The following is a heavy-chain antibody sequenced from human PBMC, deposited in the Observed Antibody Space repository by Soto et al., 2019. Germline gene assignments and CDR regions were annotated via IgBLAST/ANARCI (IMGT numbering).Heavy chain of an antibody. V-gene: IGHV5-10-1*01. Sequence: PGESLKISCTGSGYSFTIYCITWVRQMPWKGLEWMGRIDPSDSYSSYSPSFQGHVTISADKSITTAYLQWSSLKASDTAIYYCARGTPHDYGDYYYGMDVWGQGTTVTVSS. CDR2: IDPSDSYS. CDR3: ARGTPHDYGDYYYGMDV. CDR1: GYSFTIYC. D-gene: IGHD4-17*01. J-gene: IGHJ6*02.